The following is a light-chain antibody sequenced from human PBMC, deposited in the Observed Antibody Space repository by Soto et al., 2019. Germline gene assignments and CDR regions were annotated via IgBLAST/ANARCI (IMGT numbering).Light chain of an antibody. Sequence: EVVLTQSPDTLSLSPGGSATLSCRASQSVSSYLAWYQQRPGQALRLLIYDVSKRATGIPARFSGSGSMTDFTLTITSLEPEDFAIYFCHQRSNWPLTFGGGTKLEIK. V-gene: IGKV3-11*01. J-gene: IGKJ4*01. CDR1: QSVSSY. CDR3: HQRSNWPLT. CDR2: DVS.